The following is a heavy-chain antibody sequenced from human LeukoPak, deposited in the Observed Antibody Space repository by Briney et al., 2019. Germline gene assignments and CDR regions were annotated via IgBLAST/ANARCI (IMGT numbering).Heavy chain of an antibody. D-gene: IGHD6-13*01. CDR1: GFTFSSYE. CDR3: ARLRTGIAAAAGDY. Sequence: GGSLRLSCAASGFTFSSYEMNWVRQAPGKGLEWVSYISSSGSTIYYADSVKGRFTISRDNAKNSLYLQMNSLRAEDTAVYYCARLRTGIAAAAGDYWGQGTLVTVSS. V-gene: IGHV3-48*03. J-gene: IGHJ4*02. CDR2: ISSSGSTI.